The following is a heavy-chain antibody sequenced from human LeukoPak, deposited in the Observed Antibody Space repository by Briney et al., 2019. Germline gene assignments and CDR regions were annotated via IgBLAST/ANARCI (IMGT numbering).Heavy chain of an antibody. CDR1: GGSISSYY. Sequence: SETLSLTCTVSGGSISSYYWGWIRQPPGKGLEWIGSIYYSGSTYYNPSLKSRVTISVDTSKNQFSLKLSSVTAADTAVYYCARIKVPWYSSSWYDWGQGTLVTVSS. J-gene: IGHJ4*02. CDR2: IYYSGST. V-gene: IGHV4-39*07. D-gene: IGHD6-13*01. CDR3: ARIKVPWYSSSWYD.